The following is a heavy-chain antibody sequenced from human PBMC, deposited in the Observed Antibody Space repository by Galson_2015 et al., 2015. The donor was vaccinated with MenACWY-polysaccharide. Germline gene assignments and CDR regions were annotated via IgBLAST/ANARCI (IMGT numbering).Heavy chain of an antibody. V-gene: IGHV3-33*01. CDR1: GFTFRSYS. CDR2: IWFDGSNQ. D-gene: IGHD1-14*01. CDR3: ARDYNRWLAPLFYYYYGMDV. Sequence: SLRLSCAASGFTFRSYSMHWVRQAPGKGLEWVAVIWFDGSNQYYAESVKGRFTISRDNSKNTVDLQMSSLRAEDTGVYYCARDYNRWLAPLFYYYYGMDVWGQGTTVTVSS. J-gene: IGHJ6*02.